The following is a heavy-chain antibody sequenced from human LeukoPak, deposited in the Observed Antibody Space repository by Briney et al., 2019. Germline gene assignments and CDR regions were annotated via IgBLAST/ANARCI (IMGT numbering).Heavy chain of an antibody. Sequence: ASVKVSCKFSGYTLTELSMHWVRQAPGKGLEWMGGFDPEDGETIYAQKFQGRVTMTEDTSTDTAYMELSSLRSEDTAVYYCATGIYDILTGYQPYYFDYWGQGTLVTVSS. V-gene: IGHV1-24*01. CDR2: FDPEDGET. J-gene: IGHJ4*02. CDR1: GYTLTELS. D-gene: IGHD3-9*01. CDR3: ATGIYDILTGYQPYYFDY.